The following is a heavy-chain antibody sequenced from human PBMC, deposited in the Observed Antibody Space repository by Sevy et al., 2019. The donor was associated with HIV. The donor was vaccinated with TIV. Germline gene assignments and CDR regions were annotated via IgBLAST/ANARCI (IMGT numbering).Heavy chain of an antibody. Sequence: GGSLRLSCAASGFTFSSYAMSWVRQAPGKGLEWVSAISGSGGSTYYAGSVKGRFTISRDNSKNTLYLQMNSLRAEDTAVYYCAKPTYYYGSGSTIFDYWGQGTLVTVSS. J-gene: IGHJ4*02. CDR3: AKPTYYYGSGSTIFDY. CDR1: GFTFSSYA. V-gene: IGHV3-23*01. CDR2: ISGSGGST. D-gene: IGHD3-10*01.